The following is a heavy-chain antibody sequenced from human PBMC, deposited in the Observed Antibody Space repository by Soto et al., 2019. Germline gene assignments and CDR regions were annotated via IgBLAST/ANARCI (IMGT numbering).Heavy chain of an antibody. CDR3: ARDGGVAATLANYFDY. V-gene: IGHV3-21*01. D-gene: IGHD2-15*01. CDR2: MSRSSRYI. Sequence: GGSLRLSCAASGFTFNSYSMNWVRQAPGKGLEWVSSMSRSSRYIYYADSVKGRFTISRDNARNSVYLQMNSLRAEDTAVYYCARDGGVAATLANYFDYWGQGTQVTV. J-gene: IGHJ4*02. CDR1: GFTFNSYS.